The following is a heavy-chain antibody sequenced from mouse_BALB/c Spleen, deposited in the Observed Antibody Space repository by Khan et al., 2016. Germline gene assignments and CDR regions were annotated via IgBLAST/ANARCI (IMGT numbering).Heavy chain of an antibody. J-gene: IGHJ2*01. Sequence: EVELVESGGDLVKPGWSLKLSCAASGFTFSSYGMSWVRQTPDKRLEWVATISSGGSYTYYPDSVKGRFTISRDNAKNTLYLQMSSLKSEDTAMYYCARLVTGTGVDYWGQGTTLTVSS. V-gene: IGHV5-6*01. CDR2: ISSGGSYT. CDR3: ARLVTGTGVDY. D-gene: IGHD4-1*01. CDR1: GFTFSSYG.